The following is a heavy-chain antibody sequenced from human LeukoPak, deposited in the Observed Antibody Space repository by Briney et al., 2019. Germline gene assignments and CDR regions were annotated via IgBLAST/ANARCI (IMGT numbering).Heavy chain of an antibody. CDR2: INPSGGST. CDR1: GYTFTGYY. J-gene: IGHJ4*02. D-gene: IGHD6-6*01. V-gene: IGHV1-46*01. CDR3: ARDAALGIAARPLYFDY. Sequence: VASVKVSCKASGYTFTGYYMHWVRQAPGQGLEWMGIINPSGGSTSYAQKFQGRVTMTRDTSTSTVYMELSSLRSEDTAVYYCARDAALGIAARPLYFDYWGQGTLVTVSS.